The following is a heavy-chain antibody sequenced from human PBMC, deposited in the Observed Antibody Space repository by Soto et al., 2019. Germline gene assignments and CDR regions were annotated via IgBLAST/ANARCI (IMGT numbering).Heavy chain of an antibody. Sequence: EVQLLESGGGLVQPGGSLRLSCAASGFTFDSYAMNWVRQAPGKGLEWVSGISSGGEITYYADSVKGRFTISRDNSKNTLYLRMNSLRADDTAVYYCARGTYGSGWDNWGQGTLVTVSS. D-gene: IGHD6-19*01. J-gene: IGHJ4*02. V-gene: IGHV3-23*01. CDR1: GFTFDSYA. CDR2: ISSGGEIT. CDR3: ARGTYGSGWDN.